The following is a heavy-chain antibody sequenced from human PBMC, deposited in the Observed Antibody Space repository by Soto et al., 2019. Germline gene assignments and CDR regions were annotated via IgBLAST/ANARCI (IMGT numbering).Heavy chain of an antibody. CDR2: ISGSGGST. CDR1: GFTFSSYA. V-gene: IGHV3-23*01. D-gene: IGHD2-8*01. J-gene: IGHJ4*02. CDR3: AKGNLLPDIVLMVYAPYFDY. Sequence: GGSLRLSCAASGFTFSSYAMSWIRQAPGKGLEWVSAISGSGGSTYYADSVKGRFTISRDNSKNTLYLQMNSLRAEDTAVYYCAKGNLLPDIVLMVYAPYFDYWGQGTLVTVSS.